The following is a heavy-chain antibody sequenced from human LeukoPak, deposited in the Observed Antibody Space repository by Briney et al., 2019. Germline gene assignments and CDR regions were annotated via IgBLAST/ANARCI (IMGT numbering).Heavy chain of an antibody. Sequence: ASVKVSFKASGYTFTSYDINWVRQATGQGLEWMGWMNPNSGKTGYAQKFQGRVTMTRNTSISTAYMELSSLRSEDTAVYYCARIMRAYYYYGMDVWGQGTTVTVSS. CDR2: MNPNSGKT. CDR1: GYTFTSYD. V-gene: IGHV1-8*01. J-gene: IGHJ6*02. CDR3: ARIMRAYYYYGMDV.